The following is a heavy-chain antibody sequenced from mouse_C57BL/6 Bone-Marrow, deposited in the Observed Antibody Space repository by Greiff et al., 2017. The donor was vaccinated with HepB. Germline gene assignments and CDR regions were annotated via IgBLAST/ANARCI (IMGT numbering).Heavy chain of an antibody. D-gene: IGHD1-1*01. V-gene: IGHV5-9-1*02. CDR2: ISSGGDYI. CDR1: GFTFSSYA. Sequence: EVMLVESGEGLVKPGGSLKLSCAASGFTFSSYAMSWVRQTPEKRLEWVAYISSGGDYIYYADTVKGRFTISRDNARNTLYLQMSSLKSEDTAMYYCTRSDYYGSSPWFAYWGQGTLVTVSA. CDR3: TRSDYYGSSPWFAY. J-gene: IGHJ3*01.